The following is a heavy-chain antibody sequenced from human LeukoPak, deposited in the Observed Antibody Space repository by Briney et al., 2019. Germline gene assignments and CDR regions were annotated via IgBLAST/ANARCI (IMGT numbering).Heavy chain of an antibody. CDR3: ARSRYYYDSSGPLYYFDY. Sequence: SETLSLTCTVSGGSISSYYWSWIRQPPGKGLEWIGYIYYSGSTNYNPSLKSRVTISVDPSKNQFSLKLSSVTAADTAVYYCARSRYYYDSSGPLYYFDYWGQGTLVTVSS. CDR1: GGSISSYY. V-gene: IGHV4-59*01. CDR2: IYYSGST. D-gene: IGHD3-22*01. J-gene: IGHJ4*02.